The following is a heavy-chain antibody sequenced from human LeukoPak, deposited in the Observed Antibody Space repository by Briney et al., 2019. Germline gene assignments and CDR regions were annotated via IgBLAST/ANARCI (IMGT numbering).Heavy chain of an antibody. Sequence: PGGTLRLSCAASGFTLRSFDMSWVRKAPGTGLERVSTLSCIDTSCTEYYADSVKGRFSISRDNSKNTVLLQMNRLRVEDTAVYYCARNTEHCFDHWGQGTLVTVSS. CDR1: GFTLRSFD. J-gene: IGHJ4*02. D-gene: IGHD1/OR15-1a*01. CDR3: ARNTEHCFDH. V-gene: IGHV3-23*01. CDR2: LSCIDTSCTE.